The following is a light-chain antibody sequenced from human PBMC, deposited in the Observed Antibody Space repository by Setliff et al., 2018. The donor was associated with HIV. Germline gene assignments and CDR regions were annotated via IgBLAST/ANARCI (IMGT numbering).Light chain of an antibody. J-gene: IGLJ1*01. Sequence: QSALTQPASVSGSPGQSITISCTGTSSDVGGYNYVSWYQQYPGKAPKLMIYEVSNRPSGVSNRFSGSKSGNTASLTISGLQAENEADYYCSSNTRSRTRVFGTGTKVTVL. CDR1: SSDVGGYNY. CDR3: SSNTRSRTRV. V-gene: IGLV2-14*01. CDR2: EVS.